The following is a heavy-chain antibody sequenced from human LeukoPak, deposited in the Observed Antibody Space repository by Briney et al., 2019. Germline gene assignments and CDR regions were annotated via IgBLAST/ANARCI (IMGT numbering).Heavy chain of an antibody. J-gene: IGHJ4*02. Sequence: GGSLRLSCATSGFPFSSSGMSWVRQAPGKGLEWVSAISGGGDSTFYADSVKGRFTISRDNSKNTLYLQMNSLRAEDTAVYYCAKDSDGYWGQGTLVTVSS. V-gene: IGHV3-23*01. CDR2: ISGGGDST. CDR3: AKDSDGY. D-gene: IGHD5-24*01. CDR1: GFPFSSSG.